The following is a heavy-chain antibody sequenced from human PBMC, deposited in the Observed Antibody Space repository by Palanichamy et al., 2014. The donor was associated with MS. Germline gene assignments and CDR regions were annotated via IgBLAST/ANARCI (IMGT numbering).Heavy chain of an antibody. Sequence: QVQVVESGGGVVQPGRSLRLSCAASGFTFSSYDMHWVRQAPGKGLEWVALISYDGSSEYYADSVKGRFTISRDNSENTLYLQMNSLRPEDTAVYYCARGRFFDYWGQGTLVTVSS. CDR3: ARGRFFDY. D-gene: IGHD3-10*01. J-gene: IGHJ4*02. CDR1: GFTFSSYD. CDR2: ISYDGSSE. V-gene: IGHV3-30*03.